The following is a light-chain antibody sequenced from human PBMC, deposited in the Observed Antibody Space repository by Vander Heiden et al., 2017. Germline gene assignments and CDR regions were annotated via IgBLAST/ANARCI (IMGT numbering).Light chain of an antibody. CDR3: QQSFSTLWT. J-gene: IGKJ1*01. CDR2: AAS. Sequence: ITCRASQSISSYLNWYQQKPGKAPKLLIYAASTLQSEVPSRFSGSGSGTDFTLTISSLHPEDLATYFCQQSFSTLWTFGQGTKVEIK. V-gene: IGKV1-39*01. CDR1: QSISSY.